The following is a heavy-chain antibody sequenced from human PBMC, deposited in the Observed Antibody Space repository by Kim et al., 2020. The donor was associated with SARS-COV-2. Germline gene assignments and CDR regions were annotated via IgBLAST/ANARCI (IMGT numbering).Heavy chain of an antibody. CDR3: ARGRGYSYGPINFVH. Sequence: GGSLRLSCAASGFTFSSYSMNWVRQAPGKGLEWVSSISSSSSTIYYADSVKGRFTISRDNAKNSLYLQMNSLRAEDTAVYYCARGRGYSYGPINFVHWGQGTLVTVSS. D-gene: IGHD5-18*01. CDR1: GFTFSSYS. V-gene: IGHV3-48*04. CDR2: ISSSSSTI. J-gene: IGHJ4*02.